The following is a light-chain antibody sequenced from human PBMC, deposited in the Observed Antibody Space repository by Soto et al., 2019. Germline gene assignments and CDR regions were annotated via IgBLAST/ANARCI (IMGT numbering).Light chain of an antibody. V-gene: IGKV1-39*01. CDR3: LQDYNYTLN. Sequence: PITFSAPSLSSSVGYDALTTSRASQSISSYLNWYQQKPGKAPNLLIYAASSLQSGVPSRFSGSGSGTDFTLTISSLQPEDFATYCCLQDYNYTLNFGGGTKVDIK. CDR2: AAS. J-gene: IGKJ4*01. CDR1: QSISSY.